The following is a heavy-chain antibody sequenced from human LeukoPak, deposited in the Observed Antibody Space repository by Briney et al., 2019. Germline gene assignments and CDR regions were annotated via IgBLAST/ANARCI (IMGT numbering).Heavy chain of an antibody. J-gene: IGHJ4*02. CDR1: GYSFDTYW. D-gene: IGHD2-21*02. CDR2: IYPDDSVA. Sequence: GESLKISCKTSGYSFDTYWIAWVRQMPGKGLEWMGIIYPDDSVARYSPSLQGQGTISVDKSITTAYLQWSSLKTSDTAMYFCARVPHPLLSKVDFWGQGTLVTVSS. CDR3: ARVPHPLLSKVDF. V-gene: IGHV5-51*01.